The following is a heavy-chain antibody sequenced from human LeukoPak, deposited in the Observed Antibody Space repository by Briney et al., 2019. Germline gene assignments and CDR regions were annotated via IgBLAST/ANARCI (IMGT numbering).Heavy chain of an antibody. CDR2: ISGSSSTI. J-gene: IGHJ3*02. CDR1: GFTFSIYS. D-gene: IGHD3/OR15-3a*01. CDR3: ARKGLGRYDAFDI. Sequence: GSLRLSCAASGFTFSIYSMNWVRQAPGKGLEWVSYISGSSSTIYYADSVKGRFTISRDNAKNSLYLQMNSLRDEDTAVYYCARKGLGRYDAFDIWGQGTMVTVSS. V-gene: IGHV3-48*02.